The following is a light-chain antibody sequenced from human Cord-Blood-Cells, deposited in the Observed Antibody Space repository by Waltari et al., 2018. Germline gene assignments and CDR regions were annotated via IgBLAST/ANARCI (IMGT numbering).Light chain of an antibody. V-gene: IGKV3-15*01. CDR2: GAS. Sequence: EIVMTPSPATLSVSPGERATLYCRASQSVSSNLAWYQQKPVQAPRLLIYGASSRATGIPARFSGSGSGTEFTLTISSLQSEDFAVYYCQQYNNWPPWTFGKGTKVEIK. CDR1: QSVSSN. J-gene: IGKJ1*01. CDR3: QQYNNWPPWT.